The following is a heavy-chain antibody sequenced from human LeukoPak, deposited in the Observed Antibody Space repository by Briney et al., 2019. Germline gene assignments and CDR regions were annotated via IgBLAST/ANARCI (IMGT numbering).Heavy chain of an antibody. J-gene: IGHJ5*02. Sequence: SVKVSCKASGGTFSSYTISWVRQAPGQGLEWMGRIIPILGIANYAQKFQGRVTITADKSTSTAYMELSSLRCEDTAVYYCARGITLFGVVPAWGQGTLVTVSS. CDR1: GGTFSSYT. CDR3: ARGITLFGVVPA. D-gene: IGHD3-3*01. CDR2: IIPILGIA. V-gene: IGHV1-69*02.